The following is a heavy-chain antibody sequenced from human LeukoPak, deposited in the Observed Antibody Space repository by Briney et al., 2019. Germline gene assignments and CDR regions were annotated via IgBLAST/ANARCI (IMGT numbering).Heavy chain of an antibody. V-gene: IGHV5-51*01. J-gene: IGHJ1*01. CDR2: IYPGDSDT. Sequence: GESLKISCKGSGYSFTSYWIGWVRQMPGKGLEWMGIIYPGDSDTRYSPSFQGQVTISADKSISTAYPQWSSLKASDTAMYYCARPPDCTNGVCYGYFQHWGQGTLVTVSS. CDR1: GYSFTSYW. CDR3: ARPPDCTNGVCYGYFQH. D-gene: IGHD2-8*01.